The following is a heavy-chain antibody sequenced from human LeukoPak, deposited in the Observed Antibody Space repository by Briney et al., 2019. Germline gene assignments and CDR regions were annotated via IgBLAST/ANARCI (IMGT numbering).Heavy chain of an antibody. V-gene: IGHV3-64*01. CDR3: ARDPVAASYYYYYMDV. D-gene: IGHD6-19*01. Sequence: AGGSLRLSCAASGFTFSSYAMYWVRQGPGKGLEYVSAISSNGGSTYYANSVKGRFTISRDNSKNTLYLQMGSLRAEDMAVYYCARDPVAASYYYYYMDVWGKGTTVTISS. J-gene: IGHJ6*03. CDR2: ISSNGGST. CDR1: GFTFSSYA.